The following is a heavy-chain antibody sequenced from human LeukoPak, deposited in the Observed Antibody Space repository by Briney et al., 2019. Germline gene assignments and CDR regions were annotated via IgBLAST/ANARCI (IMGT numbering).Heavy chain of an antibody. D-gene: IGHD3-16*01. Sequence: PSETLSLTCRLSGGSIRGRSGSWIPQPPGKGLEWIGYIYYSGSTKYNPSPKSRVTTPFDTSNNKFSFKLTSVTAALTACYYCSRDLGSRY. J-gene: IGHJ2*01. CDR3: SRDLGSRY. V-gene: IGHV4-59*11. CDR2: IYYSGST. CDR1: GGSIRGRS.